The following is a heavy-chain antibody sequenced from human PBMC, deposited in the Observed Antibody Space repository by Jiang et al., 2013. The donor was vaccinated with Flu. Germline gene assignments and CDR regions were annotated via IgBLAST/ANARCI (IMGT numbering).Heavy chain of an antibody. Sequence: TFSSYAISWVRQAPGQGLEWMGGIIPIFGTANYAQKFQGRVTITADESTSTAYMELSSLRSEDTAVYYCARGGSGYDSSGYYDYWGQGTLVTVSS. J-gene: IGHJ4*02. CDR2: IIPIFGTA. D-gene: IGHD3-22*01. CDR3: ARGGSGYDSSGYYDY. CDR1: TFSSYA. V-gene: IGHV1-69*01.